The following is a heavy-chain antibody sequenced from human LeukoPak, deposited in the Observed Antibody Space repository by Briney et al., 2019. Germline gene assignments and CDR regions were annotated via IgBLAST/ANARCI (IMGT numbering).Heavy chain of an antibody. D-gene: IGHD1-26*01. CDR2: IKSKTNGGTT. J-gene: IGHJ5*02. CDR3: TTTIVGVTTWFDP. Sequence: GGSLRLSYAASGFTFSNAWMSWVRQAPGKGLEWVGRIKSKTNGGTTDYAAPVKGRFTISRDDSKNTLYLQMNSLKTEDTAVYYCTTTIVGVTTWFDPWGQGTLVTVSS. V-gene: IGHV3-15*01. CDR1: GFTFSNAW.